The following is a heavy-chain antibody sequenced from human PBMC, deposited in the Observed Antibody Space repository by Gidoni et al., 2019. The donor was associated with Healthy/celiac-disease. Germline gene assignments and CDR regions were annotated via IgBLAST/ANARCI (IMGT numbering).Heavy chain of an antibody. CDR2: IYSGGST. V-gene: IGHV3-53*01. CDR3: ATRRQQLALAYGMDV. D-gene: IGHD6-13*01. J-gene: IGHJ6*02. CDR1: GFTVSSNY. Sequence: EVQLVESGGGFIRPGGSLRRCCAASGFTVSSNYMSWVRQAPGKGLEWVSVIYSGGSTYYADSVKGRFTISTDNSKNTLYLQMTSLRAEHTAVYYCATRRQQLALAYGMDVWGQGTTVTVSS.